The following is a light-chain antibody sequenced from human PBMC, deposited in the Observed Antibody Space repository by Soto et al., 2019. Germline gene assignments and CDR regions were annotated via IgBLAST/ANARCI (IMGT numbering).Light chain of an antibody. J-gene: IGLJ1*01. CDR2: GNT. CDR3: QSYDSSLSGSYV. CDR1: SSNIGAGYD. V-gene: IGLV1-40*01. Sequence: QSVLTQPPSASGAPGQWGTISCTGSSSNIGAGYDVHWYQHLPGTAPKLLIYGNTNRPSGVPDRFSGSKSGTSASLAITGLQAEDEADYYCQSYDSSLSGSYVFGTGTKRTVL.